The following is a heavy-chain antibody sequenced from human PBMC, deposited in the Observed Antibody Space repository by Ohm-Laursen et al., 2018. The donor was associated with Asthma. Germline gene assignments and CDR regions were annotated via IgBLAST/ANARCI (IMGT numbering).Heavy chain of an antibody. CDR1: GFTFSNHW. J-gene: IGHJ4*02. D-gene: IGHD3-10*01. CDR3: AVSIYAYGEGAY. Sequence: SLRLSCTAPGFTFSNHWMTWVRQAPGRGLEWVANINQDGSIWGYVDSVKGRFAISRDNAHNSLYLQMNSLSAEDTAFYYCAVSIYAYGEGAYWGQGTLVTVSS. V-gene: IGHV3-7*05. CDR2: INQDGSIW.